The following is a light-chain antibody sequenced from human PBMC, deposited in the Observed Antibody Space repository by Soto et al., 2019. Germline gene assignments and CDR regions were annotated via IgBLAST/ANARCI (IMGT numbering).Light chain of an antibody. CDR3: FSYAGMYTYV. CDR1: SSDVGAFNY. CDR2: DVN. Sequence: QSALTQPRSVPGSPGQSVTISCTGTSSDVGAFNYVSWYQQHPGKAPKLMIYDVNQRPSGVPDRFSGSKSGNTASLTISGLQAEDEADYYCFSYAGMYTYVFETGTKVTAL. J-gene: IGLJ1*01. V-gene: IGLV2-11*01.